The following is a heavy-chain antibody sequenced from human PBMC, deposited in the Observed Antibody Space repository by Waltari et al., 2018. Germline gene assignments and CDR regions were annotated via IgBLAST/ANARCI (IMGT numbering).Heavy chain of an antibody. CDR2: VDPEDGET. CDR1: GYTFTDYY. J-gene: IGHJ6*02. D-gene: IGHD1-26*01. V-gene: IGHV1-69-2*01. Sequence: EVQLVQSGAEVKKPGATVKISCKASGYTFTDYYMHWVQQAPGKGLEWMGRVDPEDGETIYAQKFQGRVTMTRNTSISTAYMELSSLRAEDTAVYYCAMAKWELSDYYYGMDVWGQGTTVTVSS. CDR3: AMAKWELSDYYYGMDV.